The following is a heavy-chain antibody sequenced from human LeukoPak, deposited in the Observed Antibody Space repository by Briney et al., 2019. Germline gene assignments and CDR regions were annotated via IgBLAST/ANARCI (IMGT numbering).Heavy chain of an antibody. V-gene: IGHV4-39*01. Sequence: SETLSLTCTVSGGSISSYYWGWIRQPPGKGLEWIGSIYYSGSTYYNPSLKGRVTISVDTSKNQFSLKLSSVTAADTAVYYCAGGSSVDYWGQGTLVTVSS. CDR2: IYYSGST. D-gene: IGHD1-26*01. CDR3: AGGSSVDY. J-gene: IGHJ4*02. CDR1: GGSISSYY.